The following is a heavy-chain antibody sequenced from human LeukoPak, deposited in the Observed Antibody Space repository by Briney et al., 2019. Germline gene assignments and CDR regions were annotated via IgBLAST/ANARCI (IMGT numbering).Heavy chain of an antibody. D-gene: IGHD2-2*03. CDR2: ISSSGGST. V-gene: IGHV3-23*01. CDR1: GFTFSSYA. CDR3: AKEGGYCSSTSCRRRNYYYYGMDV. J-gene: IGHJ6*02. Sequence: PGGSLRLSCAASGFTFSSYAMSWVRQAPGKGLEWVSAISSSGGSTYYADSVKGRFTISRDNSKNTLYLQMNSLRAEDTAVYYCAKEGGYCSSTSCRRRNYYYYGMDVWGQGTTVTVSS.